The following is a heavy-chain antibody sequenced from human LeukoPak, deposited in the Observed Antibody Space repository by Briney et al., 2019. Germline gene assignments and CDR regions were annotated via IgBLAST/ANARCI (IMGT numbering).Heavy chain of an antibody. D-gene: IGHD2-15*01. CDR3: ARDIPCSGGSCYFGSYAFDI. CDR1: GFTFSDYY. J-gene: IGHJ3*02. CDR2: ISSSSSYT. Sequence: GGSLRLSCAASGFTFSDYYMSWIRQAPGKGLEWVSYISSSSSYTNYADSVKGRFTISRDNAKNSLYLQMNSLRAEDTAVHYCARDIPCSGGSCYFGSYAFDIWGQGTMVTVSS. V-gene: IGHV3-11*06.